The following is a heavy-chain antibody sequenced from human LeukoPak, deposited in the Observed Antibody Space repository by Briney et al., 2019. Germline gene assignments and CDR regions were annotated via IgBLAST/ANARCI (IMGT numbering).Heavy chain of an antibody. CDR2: FDPEDGET. J-gene: IGHJ5*02. V-gene: IGHV1-24*01. CDR3: ATGKKYYYDSSGYYPHWFDP. CDR1: GYTLTELS. D-gene: IGHD3-22*01. Sequence: ASVKVSCKVSGYTLTELSMHWVRQAPGKGLEWMGGFDPEDGETIYAQKFQGRVTMTEDTSTDTAYMELSSLRSEDTAVYYCATGKKYYYDSSGYYPHWFDPWGQGTLVTVSS.